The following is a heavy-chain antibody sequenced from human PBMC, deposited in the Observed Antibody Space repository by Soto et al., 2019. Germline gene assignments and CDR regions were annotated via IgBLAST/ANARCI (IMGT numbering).Heavy chain of an antibody. D-gene: IGHD3-22*01. CDR3: PQYHPDSSGYRYNAFDI. Sequence: PGGSLRLSCAASGFTFSGSAMHWVRQASGKGLEWVGRIRSKANSYATAYAASVKGRFTISRDDSKNTAYLQMNSLKTEDTAVYYCPQYHPDSSGYRYNAFDIWGQGTMVTVSS. CDR1: GFTFSGSA. CDR2: IRSKANSYAT. J-gene: IGHJ3*02. V-gene: IGHV3-73*01.